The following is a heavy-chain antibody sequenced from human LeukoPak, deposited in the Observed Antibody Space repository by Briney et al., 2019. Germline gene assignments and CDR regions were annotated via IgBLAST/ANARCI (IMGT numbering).Heavy chain of an antibody. CDR2: MYLSGTT. D-gene: IGHD3-22*01. V-gene: IGHV4-4*02. J-gene: IGHJ4*02. CDR1: GDSINSLDL. CDR3: TTTARGYYFDY. Sequence: PSGTLSLTCTVSGDSINSLDLWSWVRQPPGKGLEWIGEMYLSGTTHSNPSVKSRVTISIDKSKNQFFLNLSSVTAADTAVYYCTTTARGYYFDYWGQGTLVTVSS.